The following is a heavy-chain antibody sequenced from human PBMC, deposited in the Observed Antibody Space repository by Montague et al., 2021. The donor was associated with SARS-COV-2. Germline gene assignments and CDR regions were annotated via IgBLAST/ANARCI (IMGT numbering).Heavy chain of an antibody. CDR3: ARAHAESVYAFWSGSLTSTSLDV. V-gene: IGHV3-13*04. J-gene: IGHJ6*04. CDR2: IGTAGDT. Sequence: SLRLSCGASGFTFSSHDMYLVRQGTGKGLEWVSSIGTAGDTYYSWSVXGRFTISREDAKNSMYLQMTSLRAGDTAIYYCARAHAESVYAFWSGSLTSTSLDVWGKGTTVTVSS. D-gene: IGHD3-3*01. CDR1: GFTFSSHD.